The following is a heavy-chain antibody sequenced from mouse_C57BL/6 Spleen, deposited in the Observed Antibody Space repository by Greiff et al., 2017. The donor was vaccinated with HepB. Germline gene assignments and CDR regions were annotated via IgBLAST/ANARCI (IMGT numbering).Heavy chain of an antibody. V-gene: IGHV1-42*01. CDR3: ARAYPEGFAY. J-gene: IGHJ3*01. Sequence: EVQLQQSGPELVKPGASVKISCKASGYSFTGYYMNWVKQSPEKSLEWIGEINPSTGGTTYNQKFKAKATLTVDKSSSTAYMQLKSLTSEDSAVYYCARAYPEGFAYWGQGTLVTVSA. CDR2: INPSTGGT. CDR1: GYSFTGYY.